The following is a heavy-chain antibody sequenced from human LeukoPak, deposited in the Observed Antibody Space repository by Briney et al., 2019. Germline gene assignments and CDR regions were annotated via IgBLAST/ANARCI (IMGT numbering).Heavy chain of an antibody. Sequence: PSETLSLTCTVSGGSISSGGYYWGWIRQPPGKGLEWIAGIYYDGSTYYNPSLKSRVTISVDTSKNQFSLKLSSVTAADAAVYYCSQYTNWFDPWGQGTLVTVSS. CDR2: IYYDGST. CDR1: GGSISSGGYY. V-gene: IGHV4-39*01. D-gene: IGHD6-6*01. J-gene: IGHJ5*02. CDR3: SQYTNWFDP.